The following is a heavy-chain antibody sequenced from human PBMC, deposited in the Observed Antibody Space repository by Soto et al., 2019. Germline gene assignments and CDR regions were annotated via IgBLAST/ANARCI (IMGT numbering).Heavy chain of an antibody. CDR1: GGTFSTYT. V-gene: IGHV1-69*08. CDR2: IIPLIGII. Sequence: QVQLVQSGAEVKKPGSSVKVSCKASGGTFSTYTITWVRQAPGQGLEWMGRIIPLIGIINYAQKFQGRVTIGADIFTGTAYMELTGLRSDDTAVDYCAGDPDSHYNDSHASSYPWGQGTLVTVSS. D-gene: IGHD4-4*01. J-gene: IGHJ5*02. CDR3: AGDPDSHYNDSHASSYP.